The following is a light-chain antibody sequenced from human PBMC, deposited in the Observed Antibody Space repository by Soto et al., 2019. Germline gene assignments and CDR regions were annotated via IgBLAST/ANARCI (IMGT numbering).Light chain of an antibody. J-gene: IGKJ3*01. CDR3: QQYNNWPT. V-gene: IGKV3-15*01. CDR1: QSVSSN. Sequence: EIVMTQSPATLSVSPGERATLSCRASQSVSSNLAWYQQKPGQAPRLLIYGASTRATGIPASFSGSGSGTEFTRTISSLQSEDFAVYYCQQYNNWPTFGHGTKVDIK. CDR2: GAS.